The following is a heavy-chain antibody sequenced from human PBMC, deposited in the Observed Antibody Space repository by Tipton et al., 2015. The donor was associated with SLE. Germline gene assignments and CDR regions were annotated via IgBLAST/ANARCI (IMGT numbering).Heavy chain of an antibody. J-gene: IGHJ5*02. D-gene: IGHD6-13*01. CDR3: AEPYSSSP. Sequence: LRLSCAVSGGSISSGGYSWSWIRQPPGKGLEWIGYIYHSGSTYYNPSLKSRVTISVDRSKNQFSLKLSSVTAADTAVYYCAEPYSSSPWGQGTLVTVSS. V-gene: IGHV4-30-2*01. CDR1: GGSISSGGYS. CDR2: IYHSGST.